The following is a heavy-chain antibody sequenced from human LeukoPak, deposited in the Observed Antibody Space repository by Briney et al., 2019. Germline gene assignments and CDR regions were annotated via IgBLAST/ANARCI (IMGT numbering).Heavy chain of an antibody. D-gene: IGHD3-10*01. V-gene: IGHV4-59*01. CDR3: ARDDYRGVTNFDP. Sequence: SETLSLTCTVSGGSISPYFWSWIRQPPGKGLEWIGYISYTGSTNYNLSLKSRVTISVDTSKNQFSLQLTSVTAADTAVYYCARDDYRGVTNFDPWGQGTLVTVSS. CDR2: ISYTGST. CDR1: GGSISPYF. J-gene: IGHJ5*02.